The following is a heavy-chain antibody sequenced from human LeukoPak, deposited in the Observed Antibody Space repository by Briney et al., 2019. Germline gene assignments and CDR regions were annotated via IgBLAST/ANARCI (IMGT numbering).Heavy chain of an antibody. D-gene: IGHD1-20*01. CDR1: GVSISSYY. Sequence: SETLSLTCTVSGVSISSYYWSWIRQPPGKGLEWIGYIYYSGSTNYNPSFKSRVTISVDTSKNQFSLKLSSVTAADTAVYYCARYISGTSQVFDYWGQGTLVTVSS. V-gene: IGHV4-59*01. CDR2: IYYSGST. CDR3: ARYISGTSQVFDY. J-gene: IGHJ4*02.